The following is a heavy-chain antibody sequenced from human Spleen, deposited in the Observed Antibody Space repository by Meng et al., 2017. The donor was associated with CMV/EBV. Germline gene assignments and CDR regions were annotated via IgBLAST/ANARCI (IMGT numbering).Heavy chain of an antibody. CDR2: IYTSGST. Sequence: QVQLQESGPGLVKPSGPLSLTCTVSGGSISGYYWSWIRQPAGKGLEWIGRIYTSGSTNYNPSLKSRVTRSVDTSKNQFSLKLSSVTAADTAVYYCASGSPGAHDYWGQGTLVTVSS. CDR3: ASGSPGAHDY. D-gene: IGHD1-26*01. V-gene: IGHV4-4*07. CDR1: GGSISGYY. J-gene: IGHJ4*02.